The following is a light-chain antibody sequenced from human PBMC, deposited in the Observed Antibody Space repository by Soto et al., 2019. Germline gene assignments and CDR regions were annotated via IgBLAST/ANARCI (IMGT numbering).Light chain of an antibody. CDR2: DAF. CDR1: QDIKNY. CDR3: QPYDSLPPT. Sequence: DIQMTQSPSSLSASVGDSITITCHASQDIKNYLNWYQQKPGKAPKLLIYDAFKSDTGVPSRFSGSGSGTDFTFTISNLQPEDIATYFCQPYDSLPPTFGGGTKVDI. V-gene: IGKV1-33*01. J-gene: IGKJ4*01.